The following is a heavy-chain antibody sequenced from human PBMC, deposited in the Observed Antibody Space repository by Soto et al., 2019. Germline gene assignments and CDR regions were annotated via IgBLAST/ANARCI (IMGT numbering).Heavy chain of an antibody. J-gene: IGHJ6*02. CDR1: GGSFSGYY. CDR2: INHSGST. CDR3: ARGGFWSGYFSPQYYYGMDV. V-gene: IGHV4-34*01. Sequence: LSLTCAVYGGSFSGYYWSWIRQPPGKGLEWIGEINHSGSTNYNPSLKSRVTISVDTSKNQFSLKLSSVTAADTAVYYCARGGFWSGYFSPQYYYGMDVWGQGTTVTVSS. D-gene: IGHD3-3*01.